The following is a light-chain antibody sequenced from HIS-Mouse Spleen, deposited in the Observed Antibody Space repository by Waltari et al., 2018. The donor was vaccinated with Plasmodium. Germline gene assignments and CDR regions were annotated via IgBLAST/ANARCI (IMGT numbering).Light chain of an antibody. CDR1: QSVSSN. CDR3: QQYNNWSFT. V-gene: IGKV3-15*01. CDR2: GAS. J-gene: IGKJ3*01. Sequence: EIVMTQSPATLSVSPGERATLSCRARQSVSSNLAWYQQKPGHAPRLLIYGASTRATGIPARFSGSGSGTEFTLTISRLQSEDFAVYYCQQYNNWSFTFGPGTKVDIK.